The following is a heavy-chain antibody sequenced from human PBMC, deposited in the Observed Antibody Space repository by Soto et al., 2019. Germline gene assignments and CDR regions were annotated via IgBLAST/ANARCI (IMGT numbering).Heavy chain of an antibody. CDR1: GGSISSSNW. V-gene: IGHV4-4*02. J-gene: IGHJ5*02. CDR3: ARRSSLASVQIFVGKISNYNWFDP. CDR2: IYHSGST. D-gene: IGHD1-1*01. Sequence: PSETLSLTCAVSGGSISSSNWWSWVRQPPGKGLEWIGEIYHSGSTNYNPSLKSRVTISVDKSKNQFSLKLSSVTAADTAVYYCARRSSLASVQIFVGKISNYNWFDPWGQGTLVTVSS.